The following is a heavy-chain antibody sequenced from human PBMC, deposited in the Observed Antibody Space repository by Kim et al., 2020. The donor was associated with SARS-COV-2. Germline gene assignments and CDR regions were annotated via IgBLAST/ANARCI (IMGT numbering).Heavy chain of an antibody. Sequence: WETLSLTCTVSGGSISSSSYYWGWIRQPPGKGLEWIGIIYYSGSTYYNPSLKSRVTISVDTSKNQFSLKLTSVTAADTAVYYCAMGDTSGYSDYWGQGTLVTVSS. CDR1: GGSISSSSYY. CDR3: AMGDTSGYSDY. CDR2: IYYSGST. J-gene: IGHJ4*02. D-gene: IGHD3-22*01. V-gene: IGHV4-39*01.